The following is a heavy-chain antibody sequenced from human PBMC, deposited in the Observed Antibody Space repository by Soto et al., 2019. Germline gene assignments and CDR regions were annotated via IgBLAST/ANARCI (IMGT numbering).Heavy chain of an antibody. CDR1: GGSISSSSYY. CDR2: IYYSGST. CDR3: ARVPDYFDY. J-gene: IGHJ4*02. Sequence: PSETLSLTCTVSGGSISSSSYYWGWIRQPPGKGLEWIGYIYYSGSTNYNPSLKSRVTISVDTSKNQFSLELSSVTAADTAVYYCARVPDYFDYWGQGTLVTVSS. V-gene: IGHV4-61*05.